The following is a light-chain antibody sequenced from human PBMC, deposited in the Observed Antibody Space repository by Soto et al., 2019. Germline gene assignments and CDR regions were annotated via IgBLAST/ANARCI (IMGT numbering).Light chain of an antibody. Sequence: EIVMTQSPATLSVSPGERATLSCRASQSVSSKLAWYQQKPGQPPRLLIYGASTRATGIPARFSGSGSGTEFTLTISSLQSEDFAVYYCQQYNNWPSLTFGGGTKVAIK. V-gene: IGKV3-15*01. J-gene: IGKJ4*01. CDR2: GAS. CDR1: QSVSSK. CDR3: QQYNNWPSLT.